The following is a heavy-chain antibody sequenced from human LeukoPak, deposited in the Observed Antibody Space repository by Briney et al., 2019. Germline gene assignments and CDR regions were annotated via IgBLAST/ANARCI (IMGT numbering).Heavy chain of an antibody. J-gene: IGHJ5*02. V-gene: IGHV3-30*18. D-gene: IGHD1-26*01. CDR1: GFTFSSYG. Sequence: GRSLRLSCAASGFTFSSYGMHWVRQAPSKGLEWVAVISYDGSNKYYADSVKGRFTISRDNSKNTLYLQMNSLRAEDTAVYYCAKDLSYANWFDPWGQGTLVTVSS. CDR2: ISYDGSNK. CDR3: AKDLSYANWFDP.